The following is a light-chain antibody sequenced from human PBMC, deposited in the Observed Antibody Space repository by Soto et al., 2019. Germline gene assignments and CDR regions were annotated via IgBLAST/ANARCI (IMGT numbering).Light chain of an antibody. Sequence: EIVMTQSPATLSVSPGERATLSCRASQSVSIDLAWYQQKPGQAPRLLFYGASTRATGIPARFSGSGSGTEFTLTISSLQSEDFAVYYCQQYSIWPRAFGQGTKVDIK. CDR1: QSVSID. J-gene: IGKJ1*01. V-gene: IGKV3-15*01. CDR2: GAS. CDR3: QQYSIWPRA.